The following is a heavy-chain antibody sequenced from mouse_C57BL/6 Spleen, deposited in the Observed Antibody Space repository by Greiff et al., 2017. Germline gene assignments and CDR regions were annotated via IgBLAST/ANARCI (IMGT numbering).Heavy chain of an antibody. CDR2: IYPRSGNT. V-gene: IGHV1-81*01. D-gene: IGHD1-1*01. CDR1: GYTFTSYG. CDR3: ARRFTTVVGDYAMDY. Sequence: QVQLKESGAELARPGASVKLSCKASGYTFTSYGISWVKQRTGQGLEWIGEIYPRSGNTYYNEKFKGKATLTADKSSSTAYMELRSLTSEDSAVYFCARRFTTVVGDYAMDYWGQGTSVTVSS. J-gene: IGHJ4*01.